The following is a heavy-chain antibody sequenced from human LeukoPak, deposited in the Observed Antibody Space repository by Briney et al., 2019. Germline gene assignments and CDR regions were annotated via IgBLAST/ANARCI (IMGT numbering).Heavy chain of an antibody. V-gene: IGHV3-48*01. CDR1: GFSFSSYS. D-gene: IGHD5-18*01. J-gene: IGHJ4*02. CDR2: ISSSSSVI. Sequence: GGSLRLSCAASGFSFSSYSMNWVRQAPGKGLEWVAYISSSSSVIYYPDSVKGRFTISRDNAKNSLYLQMTSLTAEDTALYYCARDRRGDSYGPLDSWGQGTLLTVSS. CDR3: ARDRRGDSYGPLDS.